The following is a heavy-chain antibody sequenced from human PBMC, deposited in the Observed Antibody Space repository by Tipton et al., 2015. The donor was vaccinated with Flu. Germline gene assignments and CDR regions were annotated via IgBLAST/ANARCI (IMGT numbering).Heavy chain of an antibody. J-gene: IGHJ3*02. Sequence: TLSLTCSVSGDSIASDYYWGWIRQPPEKGLEWIGNAHHSGSTYYNPSLKSRVTISIDRSRNQVSLTLSSVTAADTAMYYCARGDYGDYDHEADGFDIWGQGTLVTVS. CDR2: AHHSGST. D-gene: IGHD4-17*01. CDR1: GDSIASDYY. CDR3: ARGDYGDYDHEADGFDI. V-gene: IGHV4-38-2*02.